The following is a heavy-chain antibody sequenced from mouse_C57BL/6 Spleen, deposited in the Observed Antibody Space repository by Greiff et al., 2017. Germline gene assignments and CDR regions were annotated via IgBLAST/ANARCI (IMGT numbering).Heavy chain of an antibody. CDR3: ARQDGYFYAMDY. CDR1: GFSLTSYG. J-gene: IGHJ4*01. Sequence: QVQLKQSGPGLVAPSQRLSITCTVSGFSLTSYGVHWVRQPPGKGLEWLVVIWSDGSTTYNSALKYRRSISKDNSKSQVFLKMNRRQTDDTAMDYCARQDGYFYAMDYWGQGTSVTVSS. D-gene: IGHD2-3*01. V-gene: IGHV2-6-1*01. CDR2: IWSDGST.